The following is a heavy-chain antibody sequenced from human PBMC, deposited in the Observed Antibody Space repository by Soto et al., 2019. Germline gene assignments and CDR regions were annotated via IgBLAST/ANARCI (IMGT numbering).Heavy chain of an antibody. CDR2: ISGSGGST. Sequence: EVQLLESGGGLVQPGGSLRLSCAASGFTFSSYAMSWVRQAPGKGLEWVSAISGSGGSTYYADSVKGRFTISRDNSKKTLYLQMNGLRAEDRAVYYGAGQSRVYNFWSGYYRGGKDYGGQGTLVTVSS. CDR1: GFTFSSYA. CDR3: AGQSRVYNFWSGYYRGGKDY. V-gene: IGHV3-23*01. D-gene: IGHD3-3*01. J-gene: IGHJ4*02.